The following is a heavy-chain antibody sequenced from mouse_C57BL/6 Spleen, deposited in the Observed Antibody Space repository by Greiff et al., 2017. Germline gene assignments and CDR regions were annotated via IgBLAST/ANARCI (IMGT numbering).Heavy chain of an antibody. CDR2: IYPGDGDT. CDR1: GYAFSSSW. Sequence: VQLQQSGPELVKPGASVKISCKASGYAFSSSWMNWVKQRPGKGLEWIGRIYPGDGDTNYNGKFKGKATLTADKSSSTAYMQLSSLTSEDSAVYFCARDDLTTVVDAGYAMDYWGQGTSVTVSS. D-gene: IGHD1-1*01. V-gene: IGHV1-82*01. J-gene: IGHJ4*01. CDR3: ARDDLTTVVDAGYAMDY.